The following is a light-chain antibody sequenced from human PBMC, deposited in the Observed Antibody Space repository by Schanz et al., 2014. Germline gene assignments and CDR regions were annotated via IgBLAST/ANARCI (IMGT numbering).Light chain of an antibody. J-gene: IGKJ4*01. CDR2: TTS. V-gene: IGKV1-39*01. CDR1: QRVSTY. Sequence: DIQVTQSPSSLSASVGDRVTITCRTSQRVSTYLNWYQQKPGKAPKLLIYTTSTLQSGVPSRFSGSGSGTDFTLTISSLQPEDFATYFCQQSNNTPLTFGGGTKVEIK. CDR3: QQSNNTPLT.